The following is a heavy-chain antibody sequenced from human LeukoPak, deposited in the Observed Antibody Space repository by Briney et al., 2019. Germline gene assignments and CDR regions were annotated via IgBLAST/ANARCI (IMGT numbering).Heavy chain of an antibody. D-gene: IGHD6-6*01. CDR1: GFTFSIYA. CDR3: ARDLGRRVDPSSSDSCFDY. CDR2: ICSSMGDI. Sequence: GGSLRLSRAVSGFTFSIYATSSGREGPGEGLWSVSSICSSMGDIYYTHSAKGGFTISRDNAKNTLHLQMNSLRPENTPVYYCARDLGRRVDPSSSDSCFDYWGKGTLVTVSS. V-gene: IGHV3-21*01. J-gene: IGHJ4*02.